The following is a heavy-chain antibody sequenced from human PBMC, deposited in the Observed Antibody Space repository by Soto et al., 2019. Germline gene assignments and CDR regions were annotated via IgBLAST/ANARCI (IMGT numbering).Heavy chain of an antibody. CDR3: ASKCGGDCYQDAFDI. D-gene: IGHD2-21*02. J-gene: IGHJ3*02. V-gene: IGHV1-58*01. CDR1: GFTFSSSA. Sequence: ASVKVSCKASGFTFSSSAVHWVRQARGHRLEWIGWIVVGNSNTNYARGLQERVTITADISTSTAYMELSSLRSEDTAVYYCASKCGGDCYQDAFDIWGQGTMVTVSS. CDR2: IVVGNSNT.